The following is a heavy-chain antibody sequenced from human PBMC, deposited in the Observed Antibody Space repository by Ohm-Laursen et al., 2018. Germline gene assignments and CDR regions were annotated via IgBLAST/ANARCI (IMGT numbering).Heavy chain of an antibody. CDR1: GFAFEDSW. D-gene: IGHD2-15*01. J-gene: IGHJ6*02. V-gene: IGHV3-7*01. CDR3: ARDFRREYCSGGSCYNGLDV. CDR2: IKQDESEK. Sequence: SLRLSCTASGFAFEDSWMTWVRQAPGKGLEWVANIKQDESEKLYLDSVKGRFTVSRNNPKNSLFLEMSRLRVEDTGVYYCARDFRREYCSGGSCYNGLDVWGQGTTVTVSS.